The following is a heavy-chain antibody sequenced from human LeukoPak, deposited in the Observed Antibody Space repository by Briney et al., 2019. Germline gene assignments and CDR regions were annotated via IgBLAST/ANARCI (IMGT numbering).Heavy chain of an antibody. V-gene: IGHV1-18*01. D-gene: IGHD3-16*02. J-gene: IGHJ4*02. CDR2: ISAYNGNT. CDR1: GYTFTSYG. CDR3: ARDAITFGGVIVTLDY. Sequence: ASVKVSCKASGYTFTSYGISWVRQAPGQGLEWMGWISAYNGNTNYAQKLQGRVTMTTDTSTSTAYMELRSLRSDDTAVYYCARDAITFGGVIVTLDYWGQGTLVTVSS.